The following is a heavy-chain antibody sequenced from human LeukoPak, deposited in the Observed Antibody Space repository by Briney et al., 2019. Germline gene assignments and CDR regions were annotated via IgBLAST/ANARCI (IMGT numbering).Heavy chain of an antibody. CDR2: INHSGST. Sequence: SETLSLTCAVYGGSFSGYYWSWIRQPPGKGLEWIGEINHSGSTNYNPSLKSRVTISVDTSKNQFSLKLSSVTAADTAVYYCARGRLDYYGSGSYLGNWFDPWGQGTLVTVSS. CDR3: ARGRLDYYGSGSYLGNWFDP. V-gene: IGHV4-34*01. D-gene: IGHD3-10*01. J-gene: IGHJ5*02. CDR1: GGSFSGYY.